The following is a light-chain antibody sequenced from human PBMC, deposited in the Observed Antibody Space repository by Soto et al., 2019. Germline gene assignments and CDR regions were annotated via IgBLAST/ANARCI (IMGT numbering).Light chain of an antibody. CDR1: QSVSNNY. Sequence: SACALSLTPGERANLSCRASQSVSNNYLAWYQQKPGQAPTLLIYGAFTRATGIPHRFSGSGSGTDFTLTISRLEPEDFAVYYCQQYGSSLPFGGGTKVDI. CDR2: GAF. V-gene: IGKV3-20*01. J-gene: IGKJ4*01. CDR3: QQYGSSLP.